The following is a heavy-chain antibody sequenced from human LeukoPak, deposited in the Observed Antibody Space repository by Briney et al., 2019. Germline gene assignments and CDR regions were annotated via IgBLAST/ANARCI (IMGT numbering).Heavy chain of an antibody. CDR3: ARVGEATAFDY. CDR2: ISSNGGNT. D-gene: IGHD5-12*01. CDR1: GFIFRDYS. Sequence: GGSLRLSCAASGFIFRDYSMHWVRQAPGKGLEYVSAISSNGGNTYHANSVKDRFTISRDNSKNMLYLQMGRRRAEDTAVYYCARVGEATAFDYWGQGTLVTVSS. J-gene: IGHJ4*02. V-gene: IGHV3-64*01.